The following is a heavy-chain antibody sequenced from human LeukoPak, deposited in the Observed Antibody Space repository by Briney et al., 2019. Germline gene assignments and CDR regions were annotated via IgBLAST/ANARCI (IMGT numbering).Heavy chain of an antibody. CDR1: GGTFSSYA. Sequence: ASVKVSCKASGGTFSSYAISWVRQATGQGLEWMGWMNPNSGNTGYAQKFQGRVTMTRNTSISTAYMELSSLRSEDTAVYYCASVAVTYGSGYGMDVWGQGTTVTVSS. CDR3: ASVAVTYGSGYGMDV. V-gene: IGHV1-8*02. CDR2: MNPNSGNT. D-gene: IGHD3-10*01. J-gene: IGHJ6*02.